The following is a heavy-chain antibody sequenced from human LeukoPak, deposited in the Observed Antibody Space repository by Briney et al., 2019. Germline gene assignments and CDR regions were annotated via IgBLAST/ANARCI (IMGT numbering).Heavy chain of an antibody. Sequence: PGGSLRLSRSASGFTFSNYAMTWVRQAPGKGLEWVSVISGSGGSTDYADSVKGRFTISRDNSKNTLYLQMNSLRAEDTAVYYCAKDRAELTGDVSDDWGQGTLVTVSS. D-gene: IGHD2-8*02. CDR2: ISGSGGST. V-gene: IGHV3-23*01. J-gene: IGHJ4*02. CDR1: GFTFSNYA. CDR3: AKDRAELTGDVSDD.